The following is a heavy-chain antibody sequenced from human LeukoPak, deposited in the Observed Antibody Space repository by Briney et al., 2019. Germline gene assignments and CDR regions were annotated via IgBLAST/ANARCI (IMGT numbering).Heavy chain of an antibody. V-gene: IGHV3-7*05. CDR3: ARDRSGSCSPDF. D-gene: IGHD1-26*01. J-gene: IGHJ4*02. Sequence: PGGSLRLSCAASGFTFSSYSMNWVRQAPGKGLEWVASIKHDGSEKDYVDSVKGRFTISRDNAKNSLYLQMNSLRDEDTAVYYCARDRSGSCSPDFWGRGTLVTVSS. CDR2: IKHDGSEK. CDR1: GFTFSSYS.